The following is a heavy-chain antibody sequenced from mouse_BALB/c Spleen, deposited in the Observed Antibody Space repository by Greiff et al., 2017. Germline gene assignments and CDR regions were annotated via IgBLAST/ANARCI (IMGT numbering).Heavy chain of an antibody. Sequence: EVQLQESGAELVRSGASVKLSCTASGFNITDYYMHWVKQRPEQGLEWIGWIDPENGDTEYAPKFQGKATMTADTSSNTAYLQLSSLTSEDTAVYYCNRYYFDYWGQGTTLTVSS. CDR3: NRYYFDY. J-gene: IGHJ2*01. CDR1: GFNITDYY. CDR2: IDPENGDT. V-gene: IGHV14-4*02.